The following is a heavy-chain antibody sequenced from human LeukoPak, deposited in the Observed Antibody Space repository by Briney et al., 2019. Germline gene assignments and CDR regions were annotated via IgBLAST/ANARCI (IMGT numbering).Heavy chain of an antibody. J-gene: IGHJ6*03. CDR2: INPNSGGT. Sequence: GASVKVSCKASGYTFTGYYMHWVRQAPGQGLEWMGWINPNSGGTNYAQKFQGRVTMTRDTSISTAYMELSRLRSDDTAVYYCARDGIAARPPPFALYYYYYMDVWGKGTTVTVSS. V-gene: IGHV1-2*02. CDR3: ARDGIAARPPPFALYYYYYMDV. D-gene: IGHD6-6*01. CDR1: GYTFTGYY.